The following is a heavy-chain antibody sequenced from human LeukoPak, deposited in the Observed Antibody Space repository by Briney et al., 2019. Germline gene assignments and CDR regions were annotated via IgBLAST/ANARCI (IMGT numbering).Heavy chain of an antibody. Sequence: SSETLSLTCTVSGGSISRSSYYWGWIRQPPGKGLEWIGSIYYSGSTYYNTSLKSRVTISLDTSKNQFSLKLTSMTAADTAVYYCARILSANRYSSSSGVDYWGQGTLVTVSS. V-gene: IGHV4-39*07. CDR1: GGSISRSSYY. CDR2: IYYSGST. J-gene: IGHJ4*02. D-gene: IGHD6-6*01. CDR3: ARILSANRYSSSSGVDY.